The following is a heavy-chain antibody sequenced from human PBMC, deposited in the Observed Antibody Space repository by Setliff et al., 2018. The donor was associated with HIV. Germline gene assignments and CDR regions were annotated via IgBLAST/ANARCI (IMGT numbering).Heavy chain of an antibody. V-gene: IGHV4-38-2*01. J-gene: IGHJ5*02. CDR3: ASRVYYYDSSGYLREEGFDP. Sequence: SETLSLTCAVSGYSIRSDYYWGWIRQSPGKGREWIGSIFYSGSANYNPSLKRRVTISVDTSKNQFSLKLSSVTAADAAVYYCASRVYYYDSSGYLREEGFDPWGQGTLVTVSS. D-gene: IGHD3-22*01. CDR2: IFYSGSA. CDR1: GYSIRSDYY.